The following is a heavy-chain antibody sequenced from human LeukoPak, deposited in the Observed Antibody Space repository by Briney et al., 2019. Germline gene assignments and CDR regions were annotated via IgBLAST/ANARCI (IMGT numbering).Heavy chain of an antibody. V-gene: IGHV3-33*01. Sequence: GRSLRLSCAASGFSFSTYGMHWVRQAPGKGLEWVAVIWSDGTNKYYADSVKGRFTISRDNSKNTLYLQVNSLRAEDTAVYYCARDLGKGRYLDYRGQGTLVTVSS. CDR3: ARDLGKGRYLDY. J-gene: IGHJ4*02. D-gene: IGHD4-23*01. CDR2: IWSDGTNK. CDR1: GFSFSTYG.